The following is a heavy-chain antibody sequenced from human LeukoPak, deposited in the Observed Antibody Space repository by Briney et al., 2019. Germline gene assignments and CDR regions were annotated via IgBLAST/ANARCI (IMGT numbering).Heavy chain of an antibody. V-gene: IGHV4-39*07. J-gene: IGHJ4*02. CDR1: GGSISSSSYY. CDR2: IYYSGST. D-gene: IGHD6-13*01. Sequence: SETLSLTCTVSGGSISSSSYYWGWIRQPPGKGLEWIGSIYYSGSTYYNPSLKSRVTISVDTSKNQFSLKLSSVTAADTAVYYCARVDIAAAPFDYWAQGTLVTVSS. CDR3: ARVDIAAAPFDY.